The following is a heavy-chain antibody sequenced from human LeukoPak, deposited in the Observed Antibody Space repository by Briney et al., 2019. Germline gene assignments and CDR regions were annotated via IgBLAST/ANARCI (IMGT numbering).Heavy chain of an antibody. V-gene: IGHV1-8*01. CDR3: AVDFWSGYYWFDP. CDR1: GYTFTSYY. J-gene: IGHJ5*02. Sequence: ASVKVSCKASGYTFTSYYINWVRQATGQGLEWMGWMNPNSGNTGYAQKFQGRVTMTRNTSISTAYMELSSLRSEDTAVYYCAVDFWSGYYWFDPWGQGTLVTVSS. D-gene: IGHD3-3*01. CDR2: MNPNSGNT.